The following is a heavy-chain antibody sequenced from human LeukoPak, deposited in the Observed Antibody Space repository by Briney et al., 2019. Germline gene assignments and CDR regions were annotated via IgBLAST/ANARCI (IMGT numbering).Heavy chain of an antibody. CDR2: IKEDGSEK. V-gene: IGHV3-7*01. J-gene: IGHJ3*02. Sequence: PGGSLRLSCAASGFTFSRYWMTWVRQAPGKGLEWVANIKEDGSEKDYVDSVKGRFTISKDNAKNSLDLQMNSLRAEDTAVYYCARGNDDAFDIWGQGTMVTVSS. CDR3: ARGNDDAFDI. CDR1: GFTFSRYW.